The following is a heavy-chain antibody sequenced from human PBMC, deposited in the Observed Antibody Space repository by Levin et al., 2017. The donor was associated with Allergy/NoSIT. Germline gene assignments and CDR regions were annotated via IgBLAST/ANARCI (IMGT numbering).Heavy chain of an antibody. J-gene: IGHJ4*02. V-gene: IGHV3-49*05. CDR3: TRVLVAAGPRLDY. D-gene: IGHD2-15*01. Sequence: KTGGSLRLSCTVSGFTFGDYAMKWFRQAPGKGLEWVSFIRSNIHGGTTEYAASVKGRFIMSRDDSKSTVYLQMNSLKTEETGGYFCTRVLVAAGPRLDYWGQGTLVTVSS. CDR1: GFTFGDYA. CDR2: IRSNIHGGTT.